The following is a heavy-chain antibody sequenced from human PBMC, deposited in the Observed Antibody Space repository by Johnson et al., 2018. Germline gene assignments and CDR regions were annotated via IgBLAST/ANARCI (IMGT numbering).Heavy chain of an antibody. V-gene: IGHV3-7*01. CDR3: ARATYDYAAASI. Sequence: EVQLVETGGGLVQPGGSLRLSCGASGLALSRYWMSWVRQAPGKGLEWVANINQDGSEKSCADSLKGRFTIYRDHGKNSLYMQMNSLRVEDTAVYYCARATYDYAAASIWGQGTMVTVSS. CDR1: GLALSRYW. J-gene: IGHJ3*02. CDR2: INQDGSEK. D-gene: IGHD3-16*01.